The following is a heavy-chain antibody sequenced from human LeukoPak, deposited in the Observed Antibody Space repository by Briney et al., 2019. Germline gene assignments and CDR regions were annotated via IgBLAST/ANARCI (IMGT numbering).Heavy chain of an antibody. J-gene: IGHJ5*02. CDR3: ARDRIRGTRENWFDP. CDR2: INPNSGGT. V-gene: IGHV1-2*02. CDR1: GGTFSSYA. Sequence: GSSVKVSCKASGGTFSSYAISWVRQAPGQGLEWMGWINPNSGGTNYAQKFQGRVTMTRDTSISTAYMELSRLRSDDTAVYYCARDRIRGTRENWFDPWGQGTLVTVSS. D-gene: IGHD2-21*01.